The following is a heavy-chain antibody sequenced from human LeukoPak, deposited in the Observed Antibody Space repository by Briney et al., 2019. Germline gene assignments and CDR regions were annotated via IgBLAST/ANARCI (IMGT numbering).Heavy chain of an antibody. Sequence: PGGSLRLSCAGSGYIFSDYEMNWVRQAPGRGLEWVAYIWSSGTVTHYADSVKDRFTISRDNGKNPLYLQMNSLRAEDTAVYSCATERSFCEGDCSDYWGQGTLVTVSS. CDR2: IWSSGTVT. D-gene: IGHD2-21*01. CDR1: GYIFSDYE. J-gene: IGHJ4*02. CDR3: ATERSFCEGDCSDY. V-gene: IGHV3-48*03.